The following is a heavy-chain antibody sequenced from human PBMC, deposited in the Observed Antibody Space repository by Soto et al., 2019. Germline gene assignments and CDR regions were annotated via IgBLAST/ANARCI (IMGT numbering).Heavy chain of an antibody. D-gene: IGHD2-2*01. CDR3: ARDTLLYWTSTSCPLEHYYYYGMDV. Sequence: EVQLVESGGGLVQPGGSLRLSCAASGFTLSTSWMHWVRQAPGKGLVWVSRISSDGSSTTYADSVKGRFTISRDNAKNTLYRQMNSLRAEDTAVYYCARDTLLYWTSTSCPLEHYYYYGMDVWCQGTTVTVSS. CDR2: ISSDGSST. J-gene: IGHJ6*02. V-gene: IGHV3-74*01. CDR1: GFTLSTSW.